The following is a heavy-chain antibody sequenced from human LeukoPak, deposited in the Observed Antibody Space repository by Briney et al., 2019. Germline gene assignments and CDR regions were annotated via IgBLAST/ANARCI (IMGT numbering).Heavy chain of an antibody. CDR3: ARVGFAGSSGGDY. CDR2: IDSGGGAT. Sequence: GGSLRLSCAASGFTFSAYSMNWVRQAPGKGLEWISFIDSGGGATYYADSVKGRFTISRDNAKNSLYLQMNGLRNEDTADYYCARVGFAGSSGGDYWGQGTLVTVSS. D-gene: IGHD2-15*01. V-gene: IGHV3-48*02. J-gene: IGHJ4*02. CDR1: GFTFSAYS.